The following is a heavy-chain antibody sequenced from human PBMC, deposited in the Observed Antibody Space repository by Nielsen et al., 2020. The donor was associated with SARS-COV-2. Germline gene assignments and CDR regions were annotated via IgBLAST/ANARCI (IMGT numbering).Heavy chain of an antibody. J-gene: IGHJ5*02. Sequence: SETLSLTCTVSGGSISSSSYYWGWIRQPPGKGLEWIGSIYYSGSTYYNPSLKSRVTISVDTSKNQFSLKLSSVTAADTAVYYCARHGSRPQAAAVGWFDPWGQGTLVTVSS. D-gene: IGHD6-13*01. CDR3: ARHGSRPQAAAVGWFDP. CDR1: GGSISSSSYY. V-gene: IGHV4-39*01. CDR2: IYYSGST.